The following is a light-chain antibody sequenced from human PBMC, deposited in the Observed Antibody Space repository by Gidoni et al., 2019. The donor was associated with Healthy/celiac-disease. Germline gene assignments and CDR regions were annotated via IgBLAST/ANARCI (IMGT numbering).Light chain of an antibody. V-gene: IGKV1-39*01. CDR1: QSISSY. J-gene: IGKJ1*01. Sequence: DLQMTQSPSSLSASVGDRVTITCRASQSISSYLHWYQQKPGKAPKLLLYAASSLQSGVPSRFSGSGSGTDFTLTISSLQPEDFATYYCQQSYSTPPTFGQGTKVEIK. CDR3: QQSYSTPPT. CDR2: AAS.